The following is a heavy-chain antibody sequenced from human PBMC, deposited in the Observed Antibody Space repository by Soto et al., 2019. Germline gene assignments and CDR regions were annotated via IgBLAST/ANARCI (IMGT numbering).Heavy chain of an antibody. CDR2: IQHTGNT. J-gene: IGHJ5*02. Sequence: SETLSLTCAVSGSSIRSYHWIFLRPPAGKGLEWIGRIQHTGNTYYSPSLKSRLSTSVDTSKNQFSLMLSSVTAADTAVYFCARFGSRDGYNYDVGGNNRFDPWGQGTLVTFSS. D-gene: IGHD5-12*01. CDR1: GSSIRSYH. V-gene: IGHV4-38-2*01. CDR3: ARFGSRDGYNYDVGGNNRFDP.